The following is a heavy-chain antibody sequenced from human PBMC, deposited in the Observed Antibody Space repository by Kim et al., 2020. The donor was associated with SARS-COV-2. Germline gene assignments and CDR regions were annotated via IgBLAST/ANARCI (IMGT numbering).Heavy chain of an antibody. V-gene: IGHV1-69*04. Sequence: SVKVSCKASGGTFSSYAISWVRQAPGQGLEWMGRIIPILGIANYAQKFQGRVTITADKSTSTAYMELSSLRSEDTAVYYCARVGGGRLRGEDDYWGQGTLVTVSS. D-gene: IGHD2-15*01. CDR2: IIPILGIA. J-gene: IGHJ4*02. CDR3: ARVGGGRLRGEDDY. CDR1: GGTFSSYA.